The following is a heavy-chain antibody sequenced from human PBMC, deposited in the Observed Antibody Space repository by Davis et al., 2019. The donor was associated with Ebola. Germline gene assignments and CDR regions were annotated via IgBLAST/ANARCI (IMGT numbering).Heavy chain of an antibody. J-gene: IGHJ6*02. CDR2: IKSKTDGGTT. D-gene: IGHD6-13*01. CDR3: ARISSSWYYYYYGMDV. V-gene: IGHV3-15*07. Sequence: GGSLRLSCAASGFTFSNAWMNWVRQAPGKGLEWVGRIKSKTDGGTTDYAAPVKGRFTISRDDSKNTLYLQMNSLRAEDTAVYYCARISSSWYYYYYGMDVWGQGTTVTVSS. CDR1: GFTFSNAW.